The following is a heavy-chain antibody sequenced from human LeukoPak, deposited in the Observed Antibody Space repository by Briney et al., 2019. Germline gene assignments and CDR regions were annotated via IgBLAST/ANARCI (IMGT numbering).Heavy chain of an antibody. J-gene: IGHJ2*01. Sequence: SETLSLTCTVSGGSISSYYWSWIRQPPGKGLECIGYIYYSGSTNYNPSLKSRVTISADTSKNQFSLKLSSVTAADTAVYYCARVLKTGMTGYYSDLWGRGTLVTVSS. D-gene: IGHD3-9*01. CDR3: ARVLKTGMTGYYSDL. V-gene: IGHV4-59*01. CDR1: GGSISSYY. CDR2: IYYSGST.